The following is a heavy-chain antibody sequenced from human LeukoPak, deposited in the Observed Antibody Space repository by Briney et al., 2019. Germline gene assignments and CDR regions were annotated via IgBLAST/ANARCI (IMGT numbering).Heavy chain of an antibody. Sequence: PSETLSLTCTVSGGSTSRSSYYWGWIRQPPGKGLEWIGTIYYSGTTYYNPSLKSRVTISVDTSKNQFSLKLSSVTAADTAVYYCARDSGGYCSGGSCFGFDYWGQGTLVTVSS. CDR2: IYYSGTT. CDR1: GGSTSRSSYY. D-gene: IGHD2-15*01. J-gene: IGHJ4*02. CDR3: ARDSGGYCSGGSCFGFDY. V-gene: IGHV4-39*07.